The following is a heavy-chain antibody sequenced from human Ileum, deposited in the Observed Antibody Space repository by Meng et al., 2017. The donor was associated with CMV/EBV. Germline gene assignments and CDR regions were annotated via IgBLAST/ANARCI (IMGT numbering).Heavy chain of an antibody. CDR2: IDNTRGT. CDR1: GGSSSNGDNC. D-gene: IGHD1-1*01. Sequence: VEQQESGPVMVKSAQTLSPTCTVSGGSSSNGDNCMNWIPQTPGKGLEWIGHIDNTRGTYFNPCRKSLVTISADTHINLFSRNLNAVDAADTAVYYCARQEKLWGYFDYWGQGTLVTVSS. J-gene: IGHJ4*02. V-gene: IGHV4-30-4*08. CDR3: ARQEKLWGYFDY.